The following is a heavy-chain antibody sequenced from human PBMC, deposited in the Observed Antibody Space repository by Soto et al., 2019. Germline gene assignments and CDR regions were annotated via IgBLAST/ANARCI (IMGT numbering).Heavy chain of an antibody. Sequence: SGPTLVNPTETLTLTCTVSGFSLSNARMGVSWIRQPPGNALEWLAHIFSNDEKSYSTSLKSRLTISKDTSKSQVVLTMTNMDPVDTATYYCARIATYYDFWSGFYYGMDVWGQGTTVTVSS. V-gene: IGHV2-26*01. D-gene: IGHD3-3*01. J-gene: IGHJ6*02. CDR2: IFSNDEK. CDR1: GFSLSNARMG. CDR3: ARIATYYDFWSGFYYGMDV.